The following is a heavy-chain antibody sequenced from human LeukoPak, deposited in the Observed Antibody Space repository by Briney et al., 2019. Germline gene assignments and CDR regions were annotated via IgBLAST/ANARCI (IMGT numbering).Heavy chain of an antibody. CDR3: ALVGATENFDY. D-gene: IGHD1-26*01. CDR2: ISYDGSNK. V-gene: IGHV3-30*03. CDR1: GVTFSSYG. Sequence: PGGSLRLSCAASGVTFSSYGMHWVRQAPGKGLEWVAVISYDGSNKYYADSVKGRFTISRDNSKNTLYLQMNSLRAEDTAVYYCALVGATENFDYWGQGTLVTVSS. J-gene: IGHJ4*02.